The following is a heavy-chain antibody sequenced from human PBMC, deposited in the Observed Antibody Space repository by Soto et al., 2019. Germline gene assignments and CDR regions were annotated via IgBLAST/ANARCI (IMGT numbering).Heavy chain of an antibody. Sequence: GGSLRLSRAASGFIFDDYGMSWVRQAPGKGLEWVCGINWNGGSTGYADSVKGRFTISRDNAKNSLYLQMNSVRAEDTAVYYCAIELWGRWLQFPVDIWGQGTMVTVSS. CDR2: INWNGGST. D-gene: IGHD3-16*01. V-gene: IGHV3-20*04. CDR3: AIELWGRWLQFPVDI. J-gene: IGHJ3*02. CDR1: GFIFDDYG.